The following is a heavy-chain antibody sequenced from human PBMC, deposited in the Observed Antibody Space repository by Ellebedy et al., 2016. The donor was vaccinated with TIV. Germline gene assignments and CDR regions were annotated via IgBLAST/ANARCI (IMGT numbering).Heavy chain of an antibody. J-gene: IGHJ2*01. CDR1: GFTFSSYA. CDR2: INNNGGST. Sequence: GESLKISCAASGFTFSSYAMHWIRQAPGKGLEYVSAINNNGGSTFYADLVKGRFTVSRDNSKNTLFLQMSSLRDEDTALYHCAVVAGRWYSDLWGRGTLVTVSS. V-gene: IGHV3-64D*09. D-gene: IGHD6-19*01. CDR3: AVVAGRWYSDL.